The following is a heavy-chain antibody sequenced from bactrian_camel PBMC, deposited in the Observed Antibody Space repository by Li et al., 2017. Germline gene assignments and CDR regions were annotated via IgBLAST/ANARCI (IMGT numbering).Heavy chain of an antibody. CDR3: AAERGWAREGLTPFRRLDVLAY. D-gene: IGHD1*01. CDR1: GDTTSGYC. Sequence: VQLVESGGGSVQAGGSLRVSCALSGDTTSGYCMGWFRQAPGKEREGIASISKDDVPTYATSVQGRFRISKDTAKNTLDLQMDSLTPDDTAMYYCAAERGWAREGLTPFRRLDVLAYWGQGTQVTVS. V-gene: IGHV3S68*01. J-gene: IGHJ4*01. CDR2: ISKDDVP.